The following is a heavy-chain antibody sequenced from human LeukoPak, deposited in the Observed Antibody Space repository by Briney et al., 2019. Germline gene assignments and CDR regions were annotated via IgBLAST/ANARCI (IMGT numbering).Heavy chain of an antibody. D-gene: IGHD6-13*01. CDR3: ARDAAVQQLGYYYYYMDV. Sequence: GGSLRLSCAASGFTFSNYWMSWVRQAPGKGLEWVANIKQGGSEKYYVDSVKGRFTISRDNAKNSLYLQMNSLRAEDTAVYYCARDAAVQQLGYYYYYMDVWGKGTTVTVSS. V-gene: IGHV3-7*01. CDR2: IKQGGSEK. J-gene: IGHJ6*03. CDR1: GFTFSNYW.